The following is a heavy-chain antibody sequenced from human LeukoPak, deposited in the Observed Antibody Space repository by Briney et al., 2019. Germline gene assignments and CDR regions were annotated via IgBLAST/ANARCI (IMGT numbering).Heavy chain of an antibody. CDR2: ISSDGSGT. CDR1: GFTFSTCW. V-gene: IGHV3-74*01. Sequence: GGSLRLSCAASGFTFSTCWMHWVRQAPGKGLVWVSRISSDGSGTGYADSVKGRFTISRDNAKNTLYLQMNSLRAEDSAVYYCARETKMDVWGQGTTVTVSS. CDR3: ARETKMDV. D-gene: IGHD2-8*01. J-gene: IGHJ6*02.